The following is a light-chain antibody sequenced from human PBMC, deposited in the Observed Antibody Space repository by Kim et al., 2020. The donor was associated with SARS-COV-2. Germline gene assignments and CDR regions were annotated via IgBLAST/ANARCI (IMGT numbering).Light chain of an antibody. CDR3: QQYGSSQT. CDR1: QSVDSY. V-gene: IGKV3-20*01. CDR2: GAS. J-gene: IGKJ1*01. Sequence: SFPPGERAPLSCRASQSVDSYLTWYQQKPGQAPRLLIYGASSRATGIPDRFSGSGSGTDFTLSISRLEPEDFAMYYCQQYGSSQTFGQGTKVDIK.